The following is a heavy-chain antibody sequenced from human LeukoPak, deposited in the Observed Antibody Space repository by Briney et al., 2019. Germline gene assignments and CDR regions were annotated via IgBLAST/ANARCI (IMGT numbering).Heavy chain of an antibody. CDR2: INPDGNER. Sequence: PGGSPRLSCAASGFSFSSYYMSWVRQAPGKGLEWVALINPDGNERYYVDSVKGRFTISRDNARNSLYLQMDSLRDDDTAMCFCTRDLAAVPGPRMDVWGQGTTVTVSS. J-gene: IGHJ6*02. CDR1: GFSFSSYY. V-gene: IGHV3-7*03. D-gene: IGHD6-19*01. CDR3: TRDLAAVPGPRMDV.